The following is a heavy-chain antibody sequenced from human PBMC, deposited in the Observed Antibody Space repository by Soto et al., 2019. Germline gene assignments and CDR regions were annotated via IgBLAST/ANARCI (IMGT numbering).Heavy chain of an antibody. CDR1: GFTFSSSA. D-gene: IGHD6-19*01. CDR2: ISGSGGST. J-gene: IGHJ4*02. CDR3: AKDRSGWYTFDY. Sequence: GGSLRLSCAASGFTFSSSAMSWVRQAPGKGLEWVSTISGSGGSTYYADSVKGRFTISRDNSKNTLYLQMNSLRAEDTAVYYCAKDRSGWYTFDYWGQGTLVTVSS. V-gene: IGHV3-23*01.